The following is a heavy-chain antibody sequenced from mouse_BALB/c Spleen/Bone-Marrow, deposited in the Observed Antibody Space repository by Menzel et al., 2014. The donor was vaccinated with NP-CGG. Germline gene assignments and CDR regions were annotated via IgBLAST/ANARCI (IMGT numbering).Heavy chain of an antibody. CDR1: GYTFTSYW. J-gene: IGHJ4*01. CDR2: INPSTGYT. V-gene: IGHV1-7*01. Sequence: QVQLQQSGAELAKPGASVKMSCKASGYTFTSYWMHWVKQRPGQGLEWIGYINPSTGYTEYNQNFKDKATLTADKSSSTAYMQLSSLTSEDSAVYYCARPPYYYGSSYDAMDYWGQGTSVTVSS. D-gene: IGHD1-1*01. CDR3: ARPPYYYGSSYDAMDY.